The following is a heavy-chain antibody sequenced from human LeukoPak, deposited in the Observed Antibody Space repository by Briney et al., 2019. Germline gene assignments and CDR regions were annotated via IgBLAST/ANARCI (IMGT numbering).Heavy chain of an antibody. Sequence: GGSLRLSCAASGFTFSSYAMGWVRQAPGKGLEWVSDISGSGGSTYYADSVKGRFTISKDNSKNTLYLQMNSLRAEDTAVYYCAKGMAVASYYFDYWGQGTLVTVSS. CDR1: GFTFSSYA. CDR3: AKGMAVASYYFDY. J-gene: IGHJ4*02. D-gene: IGHD6-19*01. V-gene: IGHV3-23*01. CDR2: ISGSGGST.